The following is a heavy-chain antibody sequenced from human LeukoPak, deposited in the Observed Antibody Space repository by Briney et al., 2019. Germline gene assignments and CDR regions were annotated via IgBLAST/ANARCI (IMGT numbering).Heavy chain of an antibody. Sequence: GGSLRLSCAASGFTFSSYAMHWVRQAPGKGLEWVAVISYDGSNKYYADSVKGRFTISRDNSKNPLYLQMNSLRAEDTAVYYCAKGGQELPFDYWGQGTLVTVSS. CDR2: ISYDGSNK. D-gene: IGHD1-26*01. V-gene: IGHV3-30*04. J-gene: IGHJ4*02. CDR3: AKGGQELPFDY. CDR1: GFTFSSYA.